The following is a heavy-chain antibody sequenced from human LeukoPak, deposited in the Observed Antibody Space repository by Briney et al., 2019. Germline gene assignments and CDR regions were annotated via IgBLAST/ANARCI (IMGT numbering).Heavy chain of an antibody. CDR2: IRYDGSNK. CDR1: GFTFSNYG. V-gene: IGHV3-30*02. CDR3: AKLVDTAMAIEDNWFDP. Sequence: GGSLRLSCAASGFTFSNYGMHWVRQAPGKGLEWVAFIRYDGSNKYYADSVKGRFTISRDNSKNTLYLQMNSLRAEDTAVYYCAKLVDTAMAIEDNWFDPWGQGTLVTVSS. J-gene: IGHJ5*02. D-gene: IGHD5-18*01.